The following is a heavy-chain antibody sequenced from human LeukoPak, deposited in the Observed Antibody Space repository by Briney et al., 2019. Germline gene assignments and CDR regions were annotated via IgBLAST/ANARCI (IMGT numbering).Heavy chain of an antibody. J-gene: IGHJ5*02. Sequence: GASVKVSCKGSGYTFTSYGISWVRQAPGQGLEWMGWISAYNGNTNYAQKLQGRVTMTTDTSTSTAYMELRSLRSDDTAVCYCAREGWGIAAANSWFDPWGQGTLVTVSS. CDR2: ISAYNGNT. CDR1: GYTFTSYG. D-gene: IGHD6-13*01. V-gene: IGHV1-18*04. CDR3: AREGWGIAAANSWFDP.